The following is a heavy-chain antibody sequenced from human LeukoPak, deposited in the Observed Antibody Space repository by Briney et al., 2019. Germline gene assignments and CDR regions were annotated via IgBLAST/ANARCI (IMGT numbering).Heavy chain of an antibody. D-gene: IGHD1-26*01. CDR1: GGSFTGYY. Sequence: SETLSLTCAVYGGSFTGYYWNWIRQPPGKGLEWIGEIEHSGSTKYNPSLRSRVTISADTSKNQFSLKLSSVTAADTAVYYCAREEHDAFDIWGQGTMVTVSS. V-gene: IGHV4-34*01. J-gene: IGHJ3*02. CDR2: IEHSGST. CDR3: AREEHDAFDI.